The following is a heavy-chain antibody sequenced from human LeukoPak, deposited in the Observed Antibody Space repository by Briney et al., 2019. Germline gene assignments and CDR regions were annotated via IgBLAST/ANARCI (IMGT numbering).Heavy chain of an antibody. CDR2: NYYSGST. Sequence: PSETLSLTCTVSGGSISSGGYYWSWIRQHPGKGLEWIGYNYYSGSTYYNPSLKSRVTISVDTSKNQFSLKLSSVTAADTAVYYCARGGYYDSSGYPLSASGSDYWGQGTLVTVSS. V-gene: IGHV4-31*03. D-gene: IGHD3-22*01. CDR1: GGSISSGGYY. CDR3: ARGGYYDSSGYPLSASGSDY. J-gene: IGHJ4*02.